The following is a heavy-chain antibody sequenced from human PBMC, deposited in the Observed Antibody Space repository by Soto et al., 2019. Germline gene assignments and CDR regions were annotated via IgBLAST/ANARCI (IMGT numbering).Heavy chain of an antibody. CDR3: ARDQGTTVTIWFDP. CDR2: ISGSGVST. J-gene: IGHJ5*02. CDR1: GFTFSSYA. D-gene: IGHD4-17*01. V-gene: IGHV3-23*01. Sequence: EGQLLESGGGLVQPGGSLRLSCAASGFTFSSYAMSWVHQAPGKGLEWVSAISGSGVSTFYADSVKGRFTISRDNSKNTLYLQMNSLRAEDTAVYYCARDQGTTVTIWFDPWGQGTQVTVSS.